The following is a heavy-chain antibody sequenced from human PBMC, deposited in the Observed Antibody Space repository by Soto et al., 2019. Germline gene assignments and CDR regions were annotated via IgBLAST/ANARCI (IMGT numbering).Heavy chain of an antibody. CDR3: ARGDTIFGVADY. Sequence: GSGPTLVNPTQTLTLTCTISGVSLSTSGVGVGWIRQPPGKALEWLAFIYWNDDKRYSPSLKSRLTITKDTSKNQVVLRLTDMDPVDTAMYYCARGDTIFGVADYWGRGTLVTVSS. J-gene: IGHJ4*02. D-gene: IGHD3-3*01. CDR1: GVSLSTSGVG. V-gene: IGHV2-5*01. CDR2: IYWNDDK.